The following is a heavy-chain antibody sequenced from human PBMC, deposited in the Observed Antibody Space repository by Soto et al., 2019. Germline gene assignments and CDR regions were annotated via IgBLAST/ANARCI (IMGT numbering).Heavy chain of an antibody. V-gene: IGHV3-23*01. CDR1: GFTSSSCA. CDR3: ATPGLGTGRYLVHD. CDR2: ISASGGST. Sequence: EVQLLDSGGGLVQPGGSLRLSCVASGFTSSSCAMRWVRQAPGKGLEWVSGISASGGSTYYADSVKGRFTNSRDNSKNTLYRQRNSLRAEDTAVYYCATPGLGTGRYLVHDWGQGTLVTVSS. D-gene: IGHD2-8*02. J-gene: IGHJ4*02.